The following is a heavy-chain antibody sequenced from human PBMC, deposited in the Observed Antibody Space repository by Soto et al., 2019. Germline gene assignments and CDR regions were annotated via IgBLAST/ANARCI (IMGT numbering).Heavy chain of an antibody. V-gene: IGHV1-18*01. CDR1: GYTFTNYG. Sequence: QVQLVQSGAEVKKPGASVKVSCKTSGYTFTNYGISWVRQAPGQGLEWMGWISAYNGNTDYAQKLQGRVTMTTDTSTSTAYMELRSLRSDDTAVYYCASVGAYCVSLSCPDYCGQVTLVTVSS. CDR3: ASVGAYCVSLSCPDY. J-gene: IGHJ4*02. CDR2: ISAYNGNT. D-gene: IGHD2-21*01.